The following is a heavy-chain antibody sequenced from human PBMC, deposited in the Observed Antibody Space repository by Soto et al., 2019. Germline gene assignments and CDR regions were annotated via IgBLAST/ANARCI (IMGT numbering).Heavy chain of an antibody. Sequence: PGGSLRLSCAASGFTFSSYAMSWVRQAPGKGLEWVSAISGSGGSTYYADSVKGRFTISRDNSKNTLYQQMNSLRAEDTAVYYCANRLYYYDSSGPYGMDVWGQGTTVTVSS. CDR2: ISGSGGST. CDR3: ANRLYYYDSSGPYGMDV. D-gene: IGHD3-22*01. J-gene: IGHJ6*02. CDR1: GFTFSSYA. V-gene: IGHV3-23*01.